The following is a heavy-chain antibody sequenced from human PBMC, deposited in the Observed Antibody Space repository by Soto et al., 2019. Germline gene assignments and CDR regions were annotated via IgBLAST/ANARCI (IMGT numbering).Heavy chain of an antibody. CDR3: AKDRPITIFGVVNYYYYYGMDV. J-gene: IGHJ6*02. Sequence: GGSLRLSCAASGFTFSSYAMSWVRQAPGKGLEWVSAISGSGGSTYYADSVKGRFTISRDNSKNTLYLQMNSLRAEDTAVYYCAKDRPITIFGVVNYYYYYGMDVWGQGTTVTVSS. CDR2: ISGSGGST. CDR1: GFTFSSYA. V-gene: IGHV3-23*01. D-gene: IGHD3-3*01.